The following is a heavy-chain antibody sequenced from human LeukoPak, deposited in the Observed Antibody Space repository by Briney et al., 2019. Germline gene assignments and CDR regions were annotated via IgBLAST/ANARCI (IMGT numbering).Heavy chain of an antibody. V-gene: IGHV4-4*07. CDR1: GGSISSYY. CDR3: AREVRGVIITGGDAFDI. Sequence: PSETLSLTCTVSGGSISSYYWSWIRQPAGKGLEWIGRIYTSGSTNYNPPLKSRVTMSEDTSKNQFSLKLSSATAADTAVYYCAREVRGVIITGGDAFDIWGQGTMVTVSS. CDR2: IYTSGST. J-gene: IGHJ3*02. D-gene: IGHD3-10*01.